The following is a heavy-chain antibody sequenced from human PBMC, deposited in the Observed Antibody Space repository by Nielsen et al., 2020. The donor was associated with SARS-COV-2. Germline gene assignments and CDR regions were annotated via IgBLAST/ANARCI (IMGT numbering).Heavy chain of an antibody. J-gene: IGHJ6*02. CDR2: IIPIFGTA. CDR3: ARDLVTSSGWRLDYYGMDV. V-gene: IGHV1-69*13. Sequence: SVNVSCKASGGTFSSYAISWVRQAPGQGLEWMAGIIPIFGTANYAQKFQGRVTITADESTSTAYMELSSLRSEDTAVYYCARDLVTSSGWRLDYYGMDVWGQGTTVTVSS. D-gene: IGHD6-19*01. CDR1: GGTFSSYA.